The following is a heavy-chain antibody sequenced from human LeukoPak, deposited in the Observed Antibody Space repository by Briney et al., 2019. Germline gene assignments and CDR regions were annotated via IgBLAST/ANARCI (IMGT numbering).Heavy chain of an antibody. J-gene: IGHJ4*02. V-gene: IGHV3-48*01. CDR1: GFAFSGYI. D-gene: IGHD3-22*01. Sequence: GGSLRLSCAASGFAFSGYIMNWVRQAPGKGLEWVSFIGSSGNTIYYADSVKGRFTVSRDNAKNSLYLQMNSLRAEDTAVYYCACYYYDSSGYFQLDYWGQGTLVTVSS. CDR3: ACYYYDSSGYFQLDY. CDR2: IGSSGNTI.